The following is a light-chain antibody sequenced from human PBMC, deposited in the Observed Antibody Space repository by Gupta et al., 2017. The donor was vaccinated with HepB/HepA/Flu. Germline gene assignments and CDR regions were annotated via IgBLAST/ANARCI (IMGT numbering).Light chain of an antibody. V-gene: IGKV1-39*01. CDR2: AAS. CDR3: QQSYSNPSHT. Sequence: DIQMTQSPSSLSASVGDRVTITCRASQSISSYLNWYQQKPGKVPKLLIYAASSLQSGVPSRFSGSGCGTDLTLTISSRQPEDFATYYCQQSYSNPSHTFGQGTKVEIK. J-gene: IGKJ2*01. CDR1: QSISSY.